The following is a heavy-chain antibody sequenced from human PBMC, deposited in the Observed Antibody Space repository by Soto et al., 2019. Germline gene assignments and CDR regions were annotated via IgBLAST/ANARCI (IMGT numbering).Heavy chain of an antibody. CDR3: ARALGYCTNGVCYTGDWFAP. CDR1: GYTFTSYD. CDR2: MNPNSGNT. D-gene: IGHD2-8*01. J-gene: IGHJ5*02. Sequence: VKVSCKASGYTFTSYDINWVRQATGQGLERMGWMNPNSGNTGYAQKFQGRVTMTRNTSISTAYMELSSMRSEDTAVYYCARALGYCTNGVCYTGDWFAPWGQGTLVTVS. V-gene: IGHV1-8*01.